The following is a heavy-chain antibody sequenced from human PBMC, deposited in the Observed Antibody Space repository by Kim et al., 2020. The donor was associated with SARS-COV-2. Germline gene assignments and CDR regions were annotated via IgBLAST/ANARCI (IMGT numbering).Heavy chain of an antibody. CDR3: AKDFVRSVVAAPSWVNWFDP. J-gene: IGHJ5*02. CDR2: ISYDGSNK. D-gene: IGHD2-15*01. V-gene: IGHV3-30*18. Sequence: GGSLRLSCAASGFTFSSYGMHWVRQAPGKGLEWVAVISYDGSNKYYADSVKGRFTISRDNSKNTLYLQMNSLRAEDTAVYYCAKDFVRSVVAAPSWVNWFDPWGQGTLVTVSS. CDR1: GFTFSSYG.